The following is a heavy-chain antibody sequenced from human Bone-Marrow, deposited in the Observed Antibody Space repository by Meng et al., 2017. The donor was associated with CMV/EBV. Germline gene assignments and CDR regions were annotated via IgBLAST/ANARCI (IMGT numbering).Heavy chain of an antibody. CDR2: INWNGGST. V-gene: IGHV3-20*01. CDR1: GFTFDDYG. D-gene: IGHD3-3*01. CDR3: GNGGGGSGYAY. Sequence: GESLKISCAASGFTFDDYGMSWVRQAPGKGLEWVSGINWNGGSTGYVDSVKGRFTISRDNAKNSLYLQMNSLRAEDTALYHCGNGGGGSGYAYWGQGTLVTVSS. J-gene: IGHJ4*02.